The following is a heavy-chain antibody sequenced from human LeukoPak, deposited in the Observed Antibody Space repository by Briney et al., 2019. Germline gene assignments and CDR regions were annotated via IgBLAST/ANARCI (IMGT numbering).Heavy chain of an antibody. CDR3: TKDQGGNFGPSDY. V-gene: IGHV3-33*06. CDR1: GVTLTTSG. Sequence: GGSLRLSCAASGVTLTTSGIHWVRQAPGKGLEWVAVLFYDGSNEFYTDSVKGRFTISRDTAKNMAYLQMSSLRADDTGVYYCTKDQGGNFGPSDYGGQGTLVAASS. CDR2: LFYDGSNE. D-gene: IGHD4-23*01. J-gene: IGHJ4*02.